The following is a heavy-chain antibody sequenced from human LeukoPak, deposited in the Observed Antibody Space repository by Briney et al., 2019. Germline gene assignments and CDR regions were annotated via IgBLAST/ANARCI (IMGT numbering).Heavy chain of an antibody. CDR3: ARDGRGSGPFDY. D-gene: IGHD2-15*01. V-gene: IGHV4-31*03. Sequence: PPETLSLTCTVSGASISSGGYYWSWVRQHPGKGLEWIGYIYYSGSTYYSPSLKSRVTISVDTSKNQFSLKLSSVTAADTAVYYCARDGRGSGPFDYWGQGTLVTVSS. J-gene: IGHJ4*02. CDR2: IYYSGST. CDR1: GASISSGGYY.